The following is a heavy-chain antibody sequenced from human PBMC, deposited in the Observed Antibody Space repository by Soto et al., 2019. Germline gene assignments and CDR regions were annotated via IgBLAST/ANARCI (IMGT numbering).Heavy chain of an antibody. CDR3: AHRRAEYYFDY. CDR1: GFSLSTPGVG. CDR2: IYWDDDK. D-gene: IGHD3-10*01. Sequence: QITLKESGPPLVKPTQTLTLTCTVSGFSLSTPGVGVGWIRQPPGKALEWLILIYWDDDKRYSPSLKNRLTITKDTSKNQVVLTMTNVDPVDTATYYCAHRRAEYYFDYWGQGTLVTVSS. V-gene: IGHV2-5*02. J-gene: IGHJ4*02.